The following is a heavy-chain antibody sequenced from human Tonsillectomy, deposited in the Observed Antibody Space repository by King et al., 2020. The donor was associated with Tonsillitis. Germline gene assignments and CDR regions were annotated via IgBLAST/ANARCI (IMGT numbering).Heavy chain of an antibody. CDR3: AGGPDVGYSDGHYFEY. CDR1: GFIFRTYK. Sequence: VQLVESGGGLVKPGGSLRLSCAASGFIFRTYKLSWVRQAPGKGLEWVTSISGSGNNKFYADSVKGRIIVSRDNAKNSLYLQMHSLGAEDTAVYYCAGGPDVGYSDGHYFEYWGQGTLVPVSS. J-gene: IGHJ4*02. CDR2: ISGSGNNK. D-gene: IGHD5-18*01. V-gene: IGHV3-21*01.